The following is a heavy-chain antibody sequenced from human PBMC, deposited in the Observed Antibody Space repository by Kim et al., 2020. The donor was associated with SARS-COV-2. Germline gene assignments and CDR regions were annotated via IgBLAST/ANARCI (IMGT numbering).Heavy chain of an antibody. CDR1: GFTFSSYA. D-gene: IGHD3-22*01. V-gene: IGHV3-30-3*01. CDR2: ISYDGSNK. CDR3: ARDSSGDYWFDY. J-gene: IGHJ4*02. Sequence: GGSLRLSCAASGFTFSSYAMHWVRQAPGKGLEWVAVISYDGSNKYYADSVKGRFTISRDNSKNTLYLQMYSLRAEDTAVYYCARDSSGDYWFDYWGQGTLVTVSS.